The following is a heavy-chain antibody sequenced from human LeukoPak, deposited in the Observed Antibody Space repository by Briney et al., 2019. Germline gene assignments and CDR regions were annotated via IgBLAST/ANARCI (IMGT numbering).Heavy chain of an antibody. J-gene: IGHJ4*03. CDR1: GFTFSSYG. Sequence: GGSLRLSCAASGFTFSSYGMHWVRQAPGKGLEWVAVIWYGGSNKYYADSVKGRFSISRDNVNNALYLQMDNLRVEDTGVYYCARDRGYTRTNTDGYPVFDLWGQGTLVTVSS. D-gene: IGHD5-24*01. CDR3: ARDRGYTRTNTDGYPVFDL. V-gene: IGHV3-33*01. CDR2: IWYGGSNK.